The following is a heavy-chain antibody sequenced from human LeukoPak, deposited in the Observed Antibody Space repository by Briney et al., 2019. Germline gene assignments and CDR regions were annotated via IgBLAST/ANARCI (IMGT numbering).Heavy chain of an antibody. D-gene: IGHD3-22*01. Sequence: ASVRVSCKASGYTFTSYDINWVRQATGQGLEWMGWMNPNSANTAYALKFQGRVTMTRNTSISTAYMELSSLTSEGTAVYFCARGYGVNSGYYVDYWGQGSLVTASS. CDR3: ARGYGVNSGYYVDY. J-gene: IGHJ4*02. CDR2: MNPNSANT. CDR1: GYTFTSYD. V-gene: IGHV1-8*01.